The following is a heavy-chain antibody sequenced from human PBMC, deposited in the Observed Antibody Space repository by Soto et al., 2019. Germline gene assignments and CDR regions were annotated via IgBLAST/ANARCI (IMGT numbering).Heavy chain of an antibody. CDR2: VSHDGRNT. Sequence: VQLVESGGGVVQPGRSLRLSCAASGFTFNDYAVHWVRQAPGKGLKWVAVVSHDGRNTHYADSVKGRFTISRDSSKNTVSLEMTSLRAEDTPVYYCAKGGRQWLVTSDFNYWGQGALVTVSS. J-gene: IGHJ4*02. V-gene: IGHV3-30*18. CDR3: AKGGRQWLVTSDFNY. CDR1: GFTFNDYA. D-gene: IGHD6-19*01.